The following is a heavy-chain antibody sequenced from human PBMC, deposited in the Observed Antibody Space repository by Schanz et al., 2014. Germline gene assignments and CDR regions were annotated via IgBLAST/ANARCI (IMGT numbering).Heavy chain of an antibody. J-gene: IGHJ6*02. Sequence: QVQLQQWGAGLLKPSETLSLTCAVYGGPFSGYFWSWIRQSPGKGLQWIGEIHHSGSIIYNPSLRSGVTMSMATSKTQFFLKVTSVTAADPAVYYCARHLVNAYGMDVWGQGTAVTVSS. D-gene: IGHD3-3*02. CDR3: ARHLVNAYGMDV. V-gene: IGHV4-34*01. CDR1: GGPFSGYF. CDR2: IHHSGSI.